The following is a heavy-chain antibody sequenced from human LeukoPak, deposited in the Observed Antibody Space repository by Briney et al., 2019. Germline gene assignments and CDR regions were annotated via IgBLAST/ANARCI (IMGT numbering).Heavy chain of an antibody. D-gene: IGHD2-21*01. Sequence: GGSLTLSCAASGFTFSNHWLHWVRQAPGKGLVWISRIDEGGSNAMYADSVKGRFSISRDNAKTTVNLQMNSLRAEDTGVYYCIRDEALWRLDYWGQGTLVSVSS. J-gene: IGHJ4*02. CDR2: IDEGGSNA. CDR3: IRDEALWRLDY. CDR1: GFTFSNHW. V-gene: IGHV3-74*03.